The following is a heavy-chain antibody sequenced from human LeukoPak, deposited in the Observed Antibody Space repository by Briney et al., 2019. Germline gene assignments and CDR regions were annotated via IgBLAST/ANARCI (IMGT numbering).Heavy chain of an antibody. CDR1: GGSISSSNW. V-gene: IGHV4-4*02. CDR3: ARDRRSRDYWYFDL. CDR2: IYHSGST. Sequence: SETLSLTCAVSGGSISSSNWWSWVRQPPGKGLEWIGEIYHSGSTNYNPSLKSRVTISVDKSKNQFSLKLSSVTAADTAVYYCARDRRSRDYWYFDLWGRGTLVTVSS. J-gene: IGHJ2*01. D-gene: IGHD3-16*01.